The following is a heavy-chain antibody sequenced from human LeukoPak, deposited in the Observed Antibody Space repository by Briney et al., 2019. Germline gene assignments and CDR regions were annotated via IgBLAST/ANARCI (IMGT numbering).Heavy chain of an antibody. CDR3: TTVHSYYYDSSGYPYFDY. D-gene: IGHD3-22*01. J-gene: IGHJ4*02. CDR2: IKSKTDGGTT. V-gene: IGHV3-15*01. Sequence: GGSLRLSCAASGFTFSNAWMSWVRQAPGKGLEWVGRIKSKTDGGTTDYAAPVKGRFTISRDDSKNTLYLQMNSLKTDDTAVYYCTTVHSYYYDSSGYPYFDYWGQGTLVTVSS. CDR1: GFTFSNAW.